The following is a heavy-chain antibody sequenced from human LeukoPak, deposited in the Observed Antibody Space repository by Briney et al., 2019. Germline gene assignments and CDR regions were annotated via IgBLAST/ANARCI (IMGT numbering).Heavy chain of an antibody. CDR1: GFAVSNNY. CDR3: ARSGSGWFDY. D-gene: IGHD6-19*01. J-gene: IGHJ4*02. V-gene: IGHV3-53*01. CDR2: MYSGGDT. Sequence: GGSLRLSCAASGFAVSNNYMSCLRQAPGKRLEWGSVMYSGGDTYYSDSVKGRFTISRDSSKNTLYLQMNSLRVEDTAMYYCARSGSGWFDYWGQGTLVTVSS.